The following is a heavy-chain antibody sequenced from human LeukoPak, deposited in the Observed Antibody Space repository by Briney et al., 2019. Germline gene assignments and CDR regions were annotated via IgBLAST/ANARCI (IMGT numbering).Heavy chain of an antibody. CDR1: GFTFSSYS. Sequence: GGSLRLSCAASGFTFSSYSMNWVRQAPGEGLEWVSSISSSSYIYYADSVKGRFTNSRDNAKNSLYLQMNSLRAEDTAVYYCARSDYYGSGTPDYWGQGTLVTVSS. V-gene: IGHV3-21*01. CDR3: ARSDYYGSGTPDY. J-gene: IGHJ4*02. CDR2: ISSSSYI. D-gene: IGHD3-10*01.